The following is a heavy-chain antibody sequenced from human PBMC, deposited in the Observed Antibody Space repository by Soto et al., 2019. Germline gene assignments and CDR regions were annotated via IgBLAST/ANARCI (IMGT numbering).Heavy chain of an antibody. CDR3: AYLPCSGGSCYWFSYSGMDV. CDR1: GFSLSTSGVG. Sequence: QITLKESGPTLVKPTQTLTLTCTFSGFSLSTSGVGVAWIRQPPGKALEWLALIYWDDDKRYRPSLETRLTISXNTXXNHVVLTMTNMDSVDTDTYYCAYLPCSGGSCYWFSYSGMDVWGQGTTVTVSS. CDR2: IYWDDDK. D-gene: IGHD2-15*01. V-gene: IGHV2-5*02. J-gene: IGHJ6*02.